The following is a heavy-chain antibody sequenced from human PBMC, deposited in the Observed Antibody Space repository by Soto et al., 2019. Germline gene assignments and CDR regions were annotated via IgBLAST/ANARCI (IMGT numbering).Heavy chain of an antibody. Sequence: GGSLRLSCAASGFTFSDYYMSWIRQAPGKGLEWVSYISSSGSTIYYADSVKGRFTISRDNAKNSLYLQMNSLRAEDTAVYYCARADYYDSSGYPGLLENFDYWGQGTLVTVSS. CDR1: GFTFSDYY. J-gene: IGHJ4*02. CDR3: ARADYYDSSGYPGLLENFDY. V-gene: IGHV3-11*01. CDR2: ISSSGSTI. D-gene: IGHD3-22*01.